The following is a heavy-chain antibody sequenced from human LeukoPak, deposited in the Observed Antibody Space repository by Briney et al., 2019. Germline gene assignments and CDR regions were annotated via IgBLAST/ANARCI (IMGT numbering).Heavy chain of an antibody. CDR2: IYHSGST. D-gene: IGHD3-10*01. Sequence: PSETLSLTCTVSGYSISSGYYWGWIRQPPGKGLEWIGSIYHSGSTYYNPSLKSRVTISVDTSKNQFSLKLSSVTAADTAVYYCARGPLYGSGSYYIDWYYYYYMDVWGKGTTVTVSS. CDR3: ARGPLYGSGSYYIDWYYYYYMDV. CDR1: GYSISSGYY. V-gene: IGHV4-38-2*02. J-gene: IGHJ6*03.